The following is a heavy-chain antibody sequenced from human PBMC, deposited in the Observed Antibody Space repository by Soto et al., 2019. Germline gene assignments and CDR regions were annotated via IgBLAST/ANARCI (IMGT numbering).Heavy chain of an antibody. D-gene: IGHD6-6*01. CDR3: TRRGLHSSSDPFDY. CDR2: IYPGDSDT. V-gene: IGHV5-51*01. CDR1: GYSFTSYW. J-gene: IGHJ4*02. Sequence: GESLKISCKGSGYSFTSYWIGWVRQMPGKGLEWMGIIYPGDSDTRYSPSFQVQVTISADKTISTAYLQWSSLKASDTAMYYCTRRGLHSSSDPFDYWGQGTLVTVSS.